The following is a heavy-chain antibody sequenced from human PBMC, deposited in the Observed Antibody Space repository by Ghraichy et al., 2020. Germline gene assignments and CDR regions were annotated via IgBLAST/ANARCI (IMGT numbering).Heavy chain of an antibody. D-gene: IGHD6-19*01. CDR2: IYSGGST. CDR3: ARDPSGWYYYYGMDV. CDR1: GFTVSSNY. Sequence: GGSLRLSCAASGFTVSSNYMSWVRQAPGEGLEWVSVIYSGGSTYYAASVKGRFTISRDNSKNTLYLQMNSLRAEDTAVYYCARDPSGWYYYYGMDVWGQGTTVTVSS. V-gene: IGHV3-66*01. J-gene: IGHJ6*02.